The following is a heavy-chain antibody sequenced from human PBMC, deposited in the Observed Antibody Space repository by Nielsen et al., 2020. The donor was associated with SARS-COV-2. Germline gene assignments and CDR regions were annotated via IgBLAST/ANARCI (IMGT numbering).Heavy chain of an antibody. CDR3: ARYDFWSGYALEMDV. CDR1: GYTFTNYD. D-gene: IGHD3-3*01. V-gene: IGHV1-8*01. Sequence: ASVKVSCKASGYTFTNYDINWVRQATGQGLEWMGWMNPNSGNTGYAQKFQGRVTMTRNTSISTAYMELSSLRSEDTAVYYCARYDFWSGYALEMDVWGQGTTVTVSS. CDR2: MNPNSGNT. J-gene: IGHJ6*02.